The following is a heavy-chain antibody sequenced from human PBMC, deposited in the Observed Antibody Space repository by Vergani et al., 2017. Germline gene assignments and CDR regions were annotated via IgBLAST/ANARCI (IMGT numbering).Heavy chain of an antibody. V-gene: IGHV4-31*11. Sequence: QVQLQESGPGVVKPSQTLSLTCAVSGGSISSGDYYWTWIRQRPGKGLEWIGYIFYSGTTYDNPSLRSRLTISVDTSQNQFSLKLRSVTAADTAVYYCARVDTQVPATSHFYYMDVWGKGTTVVVSS. CDR1: GGSISSGDYY. J-gene: IGHJ6*03. CDR3: ARVDTQVPATSHFYYMDV. CDR2: IFYSGTT. D-gene: IGHD6-25*01.